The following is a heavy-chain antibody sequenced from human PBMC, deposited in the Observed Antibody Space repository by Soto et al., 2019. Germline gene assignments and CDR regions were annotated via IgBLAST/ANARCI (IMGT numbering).Heavy chain of an antibody. CDR2: ISWDGGST. CDR3: AKDLIAAGIPYYGMDV. CDR1: GFTFDDYT. D-gene: IGHD6-13*01. Sequence: EVQLVESGGVVVQPGGSLRLSCAASGFTFDDYTMHWVRQAPGKGLEWVSLISWDGGSTYYADSVKGRFTISRDNSKNSLYLQMNSLRTEDTALYYCAKDLIAAGIPYYGMDVWGQGTTVTVSS. J-gene: IGHJ6*02. V-gene: IGHV3-43*01.